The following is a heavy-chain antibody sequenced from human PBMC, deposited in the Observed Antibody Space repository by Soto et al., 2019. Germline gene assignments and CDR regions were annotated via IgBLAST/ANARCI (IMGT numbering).Heavy chain of an antibody. CDR2: IYYSGST. D-gene: IGHD3-16*01. Sequence: PSETLSLTCTVSGGSISSGGYYWSWVRQHPGKGLEWIGYIYYSGSTYYNPSLKSRVTISVDTSKNQFSLKLSSVTAADTAVYYCARDKYGGIDLEGGNENYYYGMDVWGQGTTVTVSS. CDR1: GGSISSGGYY. V-gene: IGHV4-31*03. J-gene: IGHJ6*02. CDR3: ARDKYGGIDLEGGNENYYYGMDV.